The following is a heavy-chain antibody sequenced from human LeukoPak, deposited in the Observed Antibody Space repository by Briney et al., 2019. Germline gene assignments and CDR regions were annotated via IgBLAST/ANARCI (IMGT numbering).Heavy chain of an antibody. D-gene: IGHD5-12*01. CDR1: GYTFTSYG. V-gene: IGHV1-18*01. Sequence: ASVKVSCKASGYTFTSYGISWVRQAPGQGLEWMGWISAYNGNTNYAQKLQGRVTMTTDTSTSTAYMELRSLRSDDTAVYYCAREWLIRGYSLRYYYGMDVWGQGTTVTVSS. J-gene: IGHJ6*02. CDR3: AREWLIRGYSLRYYYGMDV. CDR2: ISAYNGNT.